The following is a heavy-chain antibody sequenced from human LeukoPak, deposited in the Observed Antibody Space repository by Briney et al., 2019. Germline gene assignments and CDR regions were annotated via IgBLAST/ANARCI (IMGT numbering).Heavy chain of an antibody. J-gene: IGHJ5*02. Sequence: ASVKVSCKASGYTFTRYGITWVPQAPGQGLEWMGWISTYNGKTNYAQKVQDRVTMTTDTSTSTVYMELRSLRSDDTALYYCARDFSNFSYGTWFDPWGQGTLVTVSS. V-gene: IGHV1-18*01. D-gene: IGHD1-1*01. CDR1: GYTFTRYG. CDR2: ISTYNGKT. CDR3: ARDFSNFSYGTWFDP.